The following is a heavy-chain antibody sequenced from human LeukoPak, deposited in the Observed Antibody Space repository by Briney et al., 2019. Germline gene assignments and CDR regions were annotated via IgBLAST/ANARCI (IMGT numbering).Heavy chain of an antibody. Sequence: GGSLRLSCAASGFTFSDHYMSWIRQAPGKGLEWVSYISSSGSTIYYADSVKGRFTISRDNAKNSLYLQTNSLRAEDTAVYYCASGGYYDSSGYPTFDYWGQGTLVTVSS. J-gene: IGHJ4*02. CDR3: ASGGYYDSSGYPTFDY. V-gene: IGHV3-11*01. CDR2: ISSSGSTI. D-gene: IGHD3-22*01. CDR1: GFTFSDHY.